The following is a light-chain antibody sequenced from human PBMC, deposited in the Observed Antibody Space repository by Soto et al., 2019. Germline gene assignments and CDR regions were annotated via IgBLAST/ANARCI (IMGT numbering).Light chain of an antibody. V-gene: IGLV2-18*02. CDR2: EVS. CDR1: SSDVGIYNR. J-gene: IGLJ3*02. Sequence: QSALTQPPSVSGSPGQSVTISCTGTSSDVGIYNRVSWYQQPPGTAPKLIIYEVSNRPSGVPDRFFGSKSGNTASLTISGLQAEDEADYYCSSFTRRNTWVFGGGTKLTVL. CDR3: SSFTRRNTWV.